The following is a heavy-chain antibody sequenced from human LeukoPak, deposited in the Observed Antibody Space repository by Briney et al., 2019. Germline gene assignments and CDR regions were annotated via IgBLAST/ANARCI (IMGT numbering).Heavy chain of an antibody. CDR1: GGSISSSSYY. Sequence: SETLSLTCTVSGGSISSSSYYWGWIRQPPGKGLEWIGSIYYSGSTYYNPSLKSRVTISVDTSKNQFSLKLSSVTAADTAVYYCARGYYGGYSDYWGQGTLVTVSS. J-gene: IGHJ4*02. D-gene: IGHD4-23*01. CDR3: ARGYYGGYSDY. CDR2: IYYSGST. V-gene: IGHV4-39*07.